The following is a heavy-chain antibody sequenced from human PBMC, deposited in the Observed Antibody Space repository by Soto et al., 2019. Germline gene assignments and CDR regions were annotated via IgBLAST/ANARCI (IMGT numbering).Heavy chain of an antibody. CDR2: INHSGST. Sequence: QVQLQQWGAGLLKPSETLSLTCDVYGGSFSGYYWSWIRQPPGKGLEWIGEINHSGSTNYNPSLKSRVTISVDTSKNQFSLKLSSVTAADTAVYYCARGYGDYPGRYYYYYMDVWGKGTTVTVSS. J-gene: IGHJ6*03. CDR3: ARGYGDYPGRYYYYYMDV. D-gene: IGHD4-17*01. CDR1: GGSFSGYY. V-gene: IGHV4-34*01.